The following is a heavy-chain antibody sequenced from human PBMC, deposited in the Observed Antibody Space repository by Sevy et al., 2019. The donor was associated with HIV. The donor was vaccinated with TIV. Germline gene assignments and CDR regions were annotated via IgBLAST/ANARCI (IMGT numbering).Heavy chain of an antibody. CDR2: IGTAGDP. J-gene: IGHJ6*03. Sequence: GGSLRLSCAASGFTFSSYDMHWVRQATGKGLEWVSAIGTAGDPYYPGSVKGRFTISRESAKNSLYLQMNRLRDGETAVFYWARGRGGLGGNYYMDVWGKGTTVTVSS. CDR3: ARGRGGLGGNYYMDV. V-gene: IGHV3-13*05. CDR1: GFTFSSYD. D-gene: IGHD3-16*01.